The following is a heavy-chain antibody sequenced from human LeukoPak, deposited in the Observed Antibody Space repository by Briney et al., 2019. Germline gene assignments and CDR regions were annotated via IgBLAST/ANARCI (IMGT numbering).Heavy chain of an antibody. CDR3: AKVSSYSSGWYSERPLDY. CDR1: GFTFSSYW. CDR2: IKQDGSEK. J-gene: IGHJ4*02. D-gene: IGHD6-19*01. Sequence: PGGSLRLSCAASGFTFSSYWMSWVRQAPGKGLEWVANIKQDGSEKYYVDSVKGRFTISRDNAKNSLYLQMNSLRAEDTAVYYCAKVSSYSSGWYSERPLDYWGQGTLVTVSS. V-gene: IGHV3-7*01.